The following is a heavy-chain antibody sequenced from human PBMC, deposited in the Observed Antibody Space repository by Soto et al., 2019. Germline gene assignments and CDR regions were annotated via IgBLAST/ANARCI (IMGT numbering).Heavy chain of an antibody. CDR3: ARQLDILPLHSN. J-gene: IGHJ1*01. V-gene: IGHV5-51*01. Sequence: PGESLKISCKGSGYSFTRYWIAWVRQMPEKGLEWMGIINPDDSDTRYSPSFQGQVTISADKSINTAYLQWSSLKAPDTAMYYWARQLDILPLHSNCGQGSLVPGSS. D-gene: IGHD3-9*01. CDR2: INPDDSDT. CDR1: GYSFTRYW.